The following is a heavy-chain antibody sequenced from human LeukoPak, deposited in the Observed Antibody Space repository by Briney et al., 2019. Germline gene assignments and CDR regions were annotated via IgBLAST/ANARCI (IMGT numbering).Heavy chain of an antibody. CDR2: IGGGGGST. CDR1: GFAFGDYA. CDR3: AKGHRYCTSGNCNSAVDY. J-gene: IGHJ4*02. D-gene: IGHD2-15*01. V-gene: IGHV3-23*01. Sequence: GRSLRLSCTASGFAFGDYAMSWFRQAPGKGLEWVSTIGGGGGSTDYTDSVKGRFTISRDNSKNTLYLQMNSLGAEDTAVYYCAKGHRYCTSGNCNSAVDYWGQGTLVTVSS.